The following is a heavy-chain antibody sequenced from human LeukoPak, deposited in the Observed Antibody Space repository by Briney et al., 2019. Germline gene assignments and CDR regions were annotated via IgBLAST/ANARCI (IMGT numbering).Heavy chain of an antibody. CDR2: INPSGGGT. J-gene: IGHJ6*03. CDR3: ARAAGCTDGVCYNHYYYYMDV. D-gene: IGHD2-8*01. Sequence: ASVKVSCKASGYSFTDHYMHWVRQTPGRGLEWMGIINPSGGGTTYAQKFQGRLTMTRDTSTSTDYMELSSLRSEDTAVYYCARAAGCTDGVCYNHYYYYMDVWGKGTTVTVSS. CDR1: GYSFTDHY. V-gene: IGHV1-46*03.